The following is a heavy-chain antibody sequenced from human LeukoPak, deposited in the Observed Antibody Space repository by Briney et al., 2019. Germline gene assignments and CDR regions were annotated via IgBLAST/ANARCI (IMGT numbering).Heavy chain of an antibody. Sequence: GGSLRLSCAASGFTFSSYGMHWVRQAPGKGLEWVAVISYDGSNKYYADSVKGRFTISRDNSKNTLYLQMNSLRAEDTAVYYCAHLWGMAARTVPYYFDYWGQGTLVTVSS. V-gene: IGHV3-30*03. CDR2: ISYDGSNK. J-gene: IGHJ4*02. CDR3: AHLWGMAARTVPYYFDY. CDR1: GFTFSSYG. D-gene: IGHD6-6*01.